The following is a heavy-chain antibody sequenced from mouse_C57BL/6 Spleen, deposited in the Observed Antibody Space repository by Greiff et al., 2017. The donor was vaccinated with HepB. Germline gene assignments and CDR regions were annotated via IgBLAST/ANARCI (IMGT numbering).Heavy chain of an antibody. CDR2: IDPETGGT. J-gene: IGHJ2*01. CDR3: TRSCTPYGSSYGGGYFDY. V-gene: IGHV1-15*01. Sequence: QVQLQQSGAELVRPGASVTLSCKASGYTFTDYEMHWVKQTPVHGLEWIGAIDPETGGTAYNQKFKGKAILTADKSSSTAYMELRSLTSEDSAVYYCTRSCTPYGSSYGGGYFDYWGQGTTLTVSS. D-gene: IGHD1-1*01. CDR1: GYTFTDYE.